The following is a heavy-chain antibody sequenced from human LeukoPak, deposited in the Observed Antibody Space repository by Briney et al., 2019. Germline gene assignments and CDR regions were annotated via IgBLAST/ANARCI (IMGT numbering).Heavy chain of an antibody. Sequence: PEGSLRLSCAAPGFTFSDYSMNWVRQAPGKGLEWISYIGIDSGNTNYADSVKGRFTISGDKAKNSLYLQMNSLRVEDTAVYYCARDYKYAFDNWGQGTLVTVSS. CDR1: GFTFSDYS. D-gene: IGHD5-24*01. V-gene: IGHV3-48*01. J-gene: IGHJ4*02. CDR2: IGIDSGNT. CDR3: ARDYKYAFDN.